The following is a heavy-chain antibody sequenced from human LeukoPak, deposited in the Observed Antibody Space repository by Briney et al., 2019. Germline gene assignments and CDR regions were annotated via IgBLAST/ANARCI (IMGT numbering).Heavy chain of an antibody. V-gene: IGHV1-69*05. CDR1: GGTFSSYA. D-gene: IGHD2-15*01. J-gene: IGHJ5*02. Sequence: ASVKVSCKASGGTFSSYAISWVRQAPGQGLEWMGGIIPIFGTANYAQKFQGRVTITTDESTSTAYMELSSLRSEEKAVYYCSEKLFYGGSRQPNWFDPWGQGTLVTVSS. CDR3: SEKLFYGGSRQPNWFDP. CDR2: IIPIFGTA.